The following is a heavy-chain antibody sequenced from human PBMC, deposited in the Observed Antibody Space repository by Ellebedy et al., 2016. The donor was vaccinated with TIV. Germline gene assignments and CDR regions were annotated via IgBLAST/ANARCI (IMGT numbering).Heavy chain of an antibody. J-gene: IGHJ4*02. CDR2: ISGSGGST. D-gene: IGHD4-17*01. CDR1: GFTFSSYA. CDR3: ARDRNYGDYGLDY. Sequence: GESLKISXAASGFTFSSYAMSWVRQAPGKGLEWVSAISGSGGSTYYADSVKGRFTISRDNSKNTLYLQMNSLRAEDTAVYYCARDRNYGDYGLDYWGQGTLVTVSS. V-gene: IGHV3-23*01.